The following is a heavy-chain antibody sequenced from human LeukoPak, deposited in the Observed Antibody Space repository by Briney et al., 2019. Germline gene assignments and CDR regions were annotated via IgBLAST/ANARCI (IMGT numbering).Heavy chain of an antibody. D-gene: IGHD6-19*01. V-gene: IGHV1-8*01. J-gene: IGHJ4*02. CDR2: VNPNSGNT. Sequence: ASVKVSCKASGYTFTSYDINWVRQATGQGLEWMGWVNPNSGNTGYAQKFQGRVTMTRNTSISTAYMELSSLRSEDTAVYYCARGWYSSGWYYFDYWGQGTLVTVSS. CDR1: GYTFTSYD. CDR3: ARGWYSSGWYYFDY.